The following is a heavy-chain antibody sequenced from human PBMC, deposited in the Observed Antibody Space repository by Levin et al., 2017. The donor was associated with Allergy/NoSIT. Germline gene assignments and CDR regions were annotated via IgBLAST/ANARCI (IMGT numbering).Heavy chain of an antibody. J-gene: IGHJ4*02. CDR3: ARTRTFDY. CDR1: AFSFSSYW. Sequence: GGSLRLSCAASAFSFSSYWMSWVRQAPGKGLEWVANIKQDGSEKYYVDSVKGRFTISRDNAKNSLYLQMNSLRGEDKAVYYCARTRTFDYWGQGTLVTVSS. V-gene: IGHV3-7*04. D-gene: IGHD1-1*01. CDR2: IKQDGSEK.